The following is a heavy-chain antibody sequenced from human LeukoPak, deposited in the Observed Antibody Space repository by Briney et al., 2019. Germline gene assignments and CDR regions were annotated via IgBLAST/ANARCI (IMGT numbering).Heavy chain of an antibody. V-gene: IGHV1-2*02. D-gene: IGHD2-8*01. J-gene: IGHJ4*02. CDR1: GYTFTGYY. CDR3: ARDAAYGWYYFDY. CDR2: NNPNSGGT. Sequence: GASAKVSCKASGYTFTGYYIHWVRQAPGQGLEWMGWNNPNSGGTNYTQKFQGRVTMTRATSISTAYMELSRLRSDDTGVFYCARDAAYGWYYFDYWGQGTLVSVSS.